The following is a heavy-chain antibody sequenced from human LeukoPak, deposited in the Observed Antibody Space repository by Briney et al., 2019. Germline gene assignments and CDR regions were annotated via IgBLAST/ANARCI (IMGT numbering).Heavy chain of an antibody. CDR1: GGSISSSSYY. CDR2: IYYSGST. Sequence: SETLSLTCTVSGGSISSSSYYWGWIRQPPGKGLEWIGSIYYSGSTYYNPSLKSRVTISVDTSKNQFSLKLSSVTAADTAVYYCARASPAGSSSYYYGMDVWGQGTTVTVSS. V-gene: IGHV4-39*01. CDR3: ARASPAGSSSYYYGMDV. J-gene: IGHJ6*02. D-gene: IGHD6-6*01.